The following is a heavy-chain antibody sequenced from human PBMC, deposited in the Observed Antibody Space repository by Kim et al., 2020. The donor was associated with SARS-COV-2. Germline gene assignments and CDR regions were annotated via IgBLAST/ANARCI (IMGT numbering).Heavy chain of an antibody. CDR2: INPSGGST. CDR3: ARDSRYQLLFPHDAFDI. V-gene: IGHV1-46*01. J-gene: IGHJ3*02. CDR1: GYTFTSYY. Sequence: ASVKVSCKASGYTFTSYYMHWVRQAPGQGLEWMGIINPSGGSTSYAQKFQGRVTMTRDTSTSTVYMELSSLRSEDTAVYYCARDSRYQLLFPHDAFDIWGQGTMVTVSS. D-gene: IGHD2-2*01.